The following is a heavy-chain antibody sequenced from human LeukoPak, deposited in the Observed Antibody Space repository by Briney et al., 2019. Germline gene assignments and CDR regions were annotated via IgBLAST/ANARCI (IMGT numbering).Heavy chain of an antibody. CDR2: IYYSGST. D-gene: IGHD2-15*01. Sequence: SETLSLTCTVSGGSISSSSYYWGWIRQPPGKGLEWIGSIYYSGSTYYNPSLKSRVTISVDTSKNQFSLKLSSVTAADTAVYHCARQRLPPYCSGGSCYPDNYFDYWGQGTLVTVSS. V-gene: IGHV4-39*01. CDR1: GGSISSSSYY. J-gene: IGHJ4*02. CDR3: ARQRLPPYCSGGSCYPDNYFDY.